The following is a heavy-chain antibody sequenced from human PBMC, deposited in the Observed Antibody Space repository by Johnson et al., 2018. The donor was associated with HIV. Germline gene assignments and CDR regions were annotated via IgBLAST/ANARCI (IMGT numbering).Heavy chain of an antibody. CDR2: LWFDGSNQ. V-gene: IGHV3-33*01. D-gene: IGHD3-10*01. J-gene: IGHJ3*02. CDR1: GFTFSNYG. Sequence: VQLVASGGGVVQPGRSLRLSCAASGFTFSNYGMHWARQAPGQGLERVAVLWFDGSNQYYADSVKGRFPTSRDNSKNTLYLQMNSLKAEYTAVYYCASFRGVIRSDAFDIWGQGTMVTVSS. CDR3: ASFRGVIRSDAFDI.